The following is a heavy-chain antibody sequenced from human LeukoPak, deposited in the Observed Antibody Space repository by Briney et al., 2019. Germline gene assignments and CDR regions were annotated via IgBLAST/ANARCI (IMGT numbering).Heavy chain of an antibody. D-gene: IGHD3-22*01. J-gene: IGHJ4*02. CDR3: ARVNYYYDSSGYSDY. Sequence: SVKVSCKASGGTFSSYAISWVRQAPGQGLEWMGRIIPILGIANYAQKFQGRVTITADKSTSTAYMELSSLRSEDTAVYYRARVNYYYDSSGYSDYWGQGTLVTVSS. V-gene: IGHV1-69*04. CDR1: GGTFSSYA. CDR2: IIPILGIA.